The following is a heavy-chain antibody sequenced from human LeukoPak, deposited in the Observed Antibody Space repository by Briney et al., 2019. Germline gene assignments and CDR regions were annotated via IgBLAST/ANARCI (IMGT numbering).Heavy chain of an antibody. CDR2: IYHSGST. D-gene: IGHD3-3*01. CDR3: ARVNTIDVSGWFDY. V-gene: IGHV4-30-2*01. Sequence: PSETLSLTCTVSGGSISSGGYYWSWIRQPPGKGLEWIGYIYHSGSTYYNPSLKSRVTISVDRSKNQFSLKLSSVTAADTAVYYCARVNTIDVSGWFDYWGQGTLVTVSS. CDR1: GGSISSGGYY. J-gene: IGHJ4*02.